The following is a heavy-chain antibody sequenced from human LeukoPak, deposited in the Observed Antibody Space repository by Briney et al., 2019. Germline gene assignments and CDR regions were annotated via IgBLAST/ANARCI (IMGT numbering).Heavy chain of an antibody. CDR3: ARQDRVRVYGSGSYYKN. D-gene: IGHD3-10*01. V-gene: IGHV4-34*01. CDR1: GGSFSGYY. CDR2: INHSAST. J-gene: IGHJ4*02. Sequence: SETLSLTCAVYGGSFSGYYCNWIRQPPGKALEWIGEINHSASTNYNPSLKSRVTISEDTSKNQFSLKLSSVTAADTALYYCARQDRVRVYGSGSYYKNWGQGTLVTVSS.